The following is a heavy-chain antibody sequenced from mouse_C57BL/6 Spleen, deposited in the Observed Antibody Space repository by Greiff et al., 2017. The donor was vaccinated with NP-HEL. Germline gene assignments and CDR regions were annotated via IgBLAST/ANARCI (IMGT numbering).Heavy chain of an antibody. CDR1: GYTFTSYW. CDR3: ARSVTTVVGYFDY. D-gene: IGHD1-1*01. CDR2: IDPSDSET. J-gene: IGHJ2*01. V-gene: IGHV1-52*01. Sequence: QVQLKQPGAELVRPGSSVKLSCKASGYTFTSYWMHWVKQRPIQGLEWIGNIDPSDSETHYNQKFKDKATLTVDKSSSTAYMQLSSLTSEDSAVYYCARSVTTVVGYFDYWGQGTTLTVSS.